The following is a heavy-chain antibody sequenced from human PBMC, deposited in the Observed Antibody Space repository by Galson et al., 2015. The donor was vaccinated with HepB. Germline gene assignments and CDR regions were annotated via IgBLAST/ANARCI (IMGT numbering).Heavy chain of an antibody. CDR1: GYTLTELS. CDR2: FDPEDGET. CDR3: ATGWVRGVSMDV. Sequence: SVKVSCKVSGYTLTELSMHWVRQAPGKGLEWMGGFDPEDGETIYAQKFQGRVTMTEDTSTDTAYMELSSLRSEDTAVYYCATGWVRGVSMDVWGQGTTVTVSS. J-gene: IGHJ6*02. V-gene: IGHV1-24*01. D-gene: IGHD3-10*01.